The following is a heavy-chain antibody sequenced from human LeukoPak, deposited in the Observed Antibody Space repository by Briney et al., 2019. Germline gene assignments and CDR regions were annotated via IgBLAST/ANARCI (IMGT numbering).Heavy chain of an antibody. V-gene: IGHV3-33*01. CDR2: IWYDGSNK. J-gene: IGHJ4*02. CDR1: GFTFSSYG. D-gene: IGHD3-22*01. Sequence: PGGSLRLSRAASGFTFSSYGMHWVRQAPGKGLEWVAVIWYDGSNKYYAESVKGRFTISRDNAKNSLYLQMHSLRGEDTAVYYCARGALAVITSVYDYWGQGTLVTVSS. CDR3: ARGALAVITSVYDY.